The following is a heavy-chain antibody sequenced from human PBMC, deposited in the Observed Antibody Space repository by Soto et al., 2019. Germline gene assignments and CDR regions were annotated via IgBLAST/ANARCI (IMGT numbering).Heavy chain of an antibody. J-gene: IGHJ4*02. D-gene: IGHD6-19*01. CDR3: GKARFRDSSMSLLDY. V-gene: IGHV3-23*01. CDR2: ISGSGGST. CDR1: GFTFSSYA. Sequence: EVQLLESGGGLVQPGGSLKLSCAASGFTFSSYAMSWVRQAPGKGLEWVSAISGSGGSTYYADSVKGRFTISRDNSKNTLYLQRNKLRAEDTAVYYCGKARFRDSSMSLLDYWGQGTLVTVSS.